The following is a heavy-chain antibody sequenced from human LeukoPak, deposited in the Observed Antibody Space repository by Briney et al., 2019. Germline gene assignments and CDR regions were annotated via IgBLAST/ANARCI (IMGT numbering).Heavy chain of an antibody. V-gene: IGHV3-48*01. CDR1: GFTFSSYS. CDR3: ARRFAAQLAFVDV. CDR2: ISSSSSTI. D-gene: IGHD3-3*02. Sequence: PGGSLRLSCAASGFTFSSYSMNWVRQAPGKGLEWVSYISSSSSTIYYADSVKGRFTISRDNSKNTLYLQMGSLIPEDMGVYYCARRFAAQLAFVDVWGKGTTVTISS. J-gene: IGHJ6*04.